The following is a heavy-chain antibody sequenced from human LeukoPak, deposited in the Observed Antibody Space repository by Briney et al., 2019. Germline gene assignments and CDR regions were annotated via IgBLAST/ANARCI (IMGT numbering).Heavy chain of an antibody. J-gene: IGHJ4*02. V-gene: IGHV4-39*07. D-gene: IGHD3-16*01. Sequence: SETLSLTCTVSGGSISSSSYYRGWIRQPPGKGLEWIGSIYYSGSTYYNPSLKSRVTISVDTSKNQFSLKLSSVTAADTAVYYCAPTPRGDSSFDYWGQGTLVTVSS. CDR3: APTPRGDSSFDY. CDR2: IYYSGST. CDR1: GGSISSSSYY.